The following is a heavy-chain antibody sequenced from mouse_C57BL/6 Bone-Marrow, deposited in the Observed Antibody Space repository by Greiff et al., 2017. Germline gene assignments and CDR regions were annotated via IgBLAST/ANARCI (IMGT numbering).Heavy chain of an antibody. V-gene: IGHV1-61*01. J-gene: IGHJ4*01. CDR3: ARGWSEFITTVSGAMDY. CDR1: GYTFTSYW. D-gene: IGHD1-1*01. CDR2: IYPSDSET. Sequence: QVQLQQPGAELVRPGSSVKLSCKASGYTFTSYWMDWVKQRPGQGLEWIGNIYPSDSETHYNQKFKDKATLTVDKSSSTAYMQLGSLTSEDSAVYYCARGWSEFITTVSGAMDYWGQGTSVTVSS.